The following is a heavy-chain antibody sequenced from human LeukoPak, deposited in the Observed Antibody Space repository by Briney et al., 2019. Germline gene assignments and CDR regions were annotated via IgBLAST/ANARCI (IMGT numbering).Heavy chain of an antibody. CDR2: IYHTGST. Sequence: SSETLSLTCTVSGGSISSNTYYWAWIRQPPGKGLEWIASIYHTGSTYYNPSLKRRVTISVDPSKKRFSLQLRSVTAAYTAMYYCARVSYYDISGSFDYWGQGTLVTVSS. J-gene: IGHJ4*02. CDR1: GGSISSNTYY. CDR3: ARVSYYDISGSFDY. V-gene: IGHV4-39*01. D-gene: IGHD3-22*01.